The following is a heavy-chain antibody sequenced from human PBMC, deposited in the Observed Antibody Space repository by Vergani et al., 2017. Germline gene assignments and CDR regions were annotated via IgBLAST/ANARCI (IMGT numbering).Heavy chain of an antibody. D-gene: IGHD2-2*01. V-gene: IGHV3-43*01. J-gene: IGHJ6*02. CDR3: GMYCNSPTCGTHPRVQNYGMDV. CDR1: GFNFDHYT. CDR2: ITSDSTSV. Sequence: EVQLVESGGAVVQPGGSLRLSCNASGFNFDHYTMHWVRQVPGKGLEWISLITSDSTSVFYVDSVKGRFTISRDNTKNSLYLQMNSLRAEDTALYYCGMYCNSPTCGTHPRVQNYGMDVWGQGTTVTVSS.